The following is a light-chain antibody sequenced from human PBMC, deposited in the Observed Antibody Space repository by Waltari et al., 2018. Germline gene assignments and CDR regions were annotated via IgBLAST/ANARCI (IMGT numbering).Light chain of an antibody. V-gene: IGLV2-14*01. Sequence: QSALTQPASVSGSPGQSITISCTGTSSDVGGYDYVSWYQPHPGKAPKPMIFDVTKRPSGVSVRFLGSKAGDPASLTIAGLHTEDEADYYCASYTSSKTWVFGGGTKLTVL. J-gene: IGLJ3*02. CDR1: SSDVGGYDY. CDR3: ASYTSSKTWV. CDR2: DVT.